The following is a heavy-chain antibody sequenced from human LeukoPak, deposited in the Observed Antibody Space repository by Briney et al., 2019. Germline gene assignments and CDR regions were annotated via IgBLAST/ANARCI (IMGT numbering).Heavy chain of an antibody. D-gene: IGHD3-16*01. CDR1: GFTFSNAW. CDR2: IKSKTDGWTT. Sequence: MAGGSLRLSCAASGFTFSNAWMSWVRQAPGKGLEWVGRIKSKTDGWTTDYAAPVKGRFTISRDDSKNTLYLQMNSLKTEGTAVYYCTTVWGTTGPYYFDYWGQGTLVTVSS. CDR3: TTVWGTTGPYYFDY. J-gene: IGHJ4*02. V-gene: IGHV3-15*01.